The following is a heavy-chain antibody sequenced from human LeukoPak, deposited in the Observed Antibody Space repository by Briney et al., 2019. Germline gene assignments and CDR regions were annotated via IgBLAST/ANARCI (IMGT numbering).Heavy chain of an antibody. CDR3: ARVGLYGDKDY. CDR1: GFTFSSYE. D-gene: IGHD4-17*01. V-gene: IGHV3-48*03. Sequence: TGGSLRLSCAASGFTFSSYEINWVRQAPGKGLEWVSYISSSGSTIYYADSVKGRFTISRDNAKNSLYLQMNSLRAEDTAVYYCARVGLYGDKDYWGQGTLVTVSS. CDR2: ISSSGSTI. J-gene: IGHJ4*02.